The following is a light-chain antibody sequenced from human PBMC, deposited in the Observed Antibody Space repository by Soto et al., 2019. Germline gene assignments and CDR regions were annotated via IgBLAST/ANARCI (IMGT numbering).Light chain of an antibody. CDR2: EDN. CDR3: GAWDISLSGGV. V-gene: IGLV1-51*02. J-gene: IGLJ3*02. CDR1: SSNIGIDF. Sequence: QSVLTQPPSVSAAPGQEVTISCSGSSSNIGIDFVSWYQHLPGTAPKLLIYEDNKRPSWIPDRFSGSKSGTLATLVITGLQSGDEADDYCGAWDISLSGGVFGGGTKVTVL.